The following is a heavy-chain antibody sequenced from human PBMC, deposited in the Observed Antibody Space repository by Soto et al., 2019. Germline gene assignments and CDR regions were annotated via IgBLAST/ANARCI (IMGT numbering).Heavy chain of an antibody. CDR2: ISGSGGSS. Sequence: EVQLLESGGGLVQPGGSLRLSCAASGFTFSNNYVTWVRQAPGKGLEWISTISGSGGSSYYADSVKGRFTISRDNSKNTAYLQMDILRAEDTAIYYCAKSLFANTTEGGNLGQGTLVTVSS. J-gene: IGHJ4*02. CDR3: AKSLFANTTEGGN. V-gene: IGHV3-23*01. D-gene: IGHD1-1*01. CDR1: GFTFSNNY.